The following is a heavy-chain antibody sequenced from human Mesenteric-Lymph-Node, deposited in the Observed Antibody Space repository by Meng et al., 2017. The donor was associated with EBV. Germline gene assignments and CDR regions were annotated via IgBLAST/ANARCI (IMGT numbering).Heavy chain of an antibody. J-gene: IGHJ4*02. V-gene: IGHV3-74*01. Sequence: MRLVGSGGGVVQPGSSLRLSCTASGFTFSNYWIHWVRQAPGKGLVWVSRINGDGTSTSYADSVKGRFTISRDNSKNTLYLQMNSLRAEDTAVYYCAKDVLGDYWGQGTLVTVSS. CDR3: AKDVLGDY. CDR1: GFTFSNYW. D-gene: IGHD3-10*02. CDR2: INGDGTST.